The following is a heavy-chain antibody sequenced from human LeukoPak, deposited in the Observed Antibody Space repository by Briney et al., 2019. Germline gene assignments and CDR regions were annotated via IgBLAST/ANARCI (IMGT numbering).Heavy chain of an antibody. V-gene: IGHV3-74*01. D-gene: IGHD3-9*01. CDR3: ARRTILTAPLDY. CDR2: INSDGSST. J-gene: IGHJ4*02. Sequence: GGSLRLSCAASGFTFSSYEMNWVRQAPGKGLVWVSRINSDGSSTSYADSVKGRFTISRDNAKNTLYLHMNSLRAEDTAVYYCARRTILTAPLDYWGQGTLVTVSP. CDR1: GFTFSSYE.